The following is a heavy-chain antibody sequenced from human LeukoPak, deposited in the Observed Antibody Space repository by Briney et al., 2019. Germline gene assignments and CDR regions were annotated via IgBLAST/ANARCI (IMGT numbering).Heavy chain of an antibody. J-gene: IGHJ6*02. V-gene: IGHV1-69*04. D-gene: IGHD3-22*01. CDR2: IIPILGIA. Sequence: SVKVSFKASGGTFSSYAISWVRQAPGQGLEWMGRIIPILGIANYAQKFQGRVTITADKSTSTAYMELSSLRSEDTAVYYCARERYYYGSSGYPRYYYYGMDVWGQGTTVTVSS. CDR3: ARERYYYGSSGYPRYYYYGMDV. CDR1: GGTFSSYA.